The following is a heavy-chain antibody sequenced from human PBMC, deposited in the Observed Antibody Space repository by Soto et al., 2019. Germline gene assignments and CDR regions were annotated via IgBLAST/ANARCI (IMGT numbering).Heavy chain of an antibody. J-gene: IGHJ6*02. CDR3: AKDHRSPYYYYYGMDV. Sequence: PGGSLRLSCAASGFTFSSYAMSWVRQAPGKGLEWVSAISGSGGSTYYADSVKGRFTISRDNSKSTLYLQMNSLRAEDTAVYYCAKDHRSPYYYYYGMDVWGQGTTVTVSS. D-gene: IGHD3-10*01. CDR1: GFTFSSYA. V-gene: IGHV3-23*01. CDR2: ISGSGGST.